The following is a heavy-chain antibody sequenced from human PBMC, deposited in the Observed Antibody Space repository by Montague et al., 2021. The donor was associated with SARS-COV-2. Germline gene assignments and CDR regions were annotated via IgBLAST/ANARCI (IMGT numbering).Heavy chain of an antibody. CDR2: IKQDGSEK. V-gene: IGHV3-7*01. Sequence: SLRLSCAASGFTFSSYWMSWVRQAPGKGPEWVANIKQDGSEKYYVDSVKGRFTISRDNAKNSLYLQMNSLRAEDTAVYYCARDMAAAGTGYYYYGVDVWGQGTTVTVSS. J-gene: IGHJ6*02. CDR3: ARDMAAAGTGYYYYGVDV. CDR1: GFTFSSYW. D-gene: IGHD6-13*01.